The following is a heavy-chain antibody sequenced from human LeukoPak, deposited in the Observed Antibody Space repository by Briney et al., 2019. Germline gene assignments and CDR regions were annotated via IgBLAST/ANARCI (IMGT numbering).Heavy chain of an antibody. D-gene: IGHD2-2*01. CDR1: EFTFSSYA. CDR3: ARDRDCSGSTCGYKGAFDI. CDR2: ISSNGGST. J-gene: IGHJ3*02. V-gene: IGHV3-64*01. Sequence: GGSLRLSCVASEFTFSSYAMYWVRQAPGKGLEYVSAISSNGGSTYYANSVKGRFTISRDNSRNTLYLQMGSLRAEDMAVYYCARDRDCSGSTCGYKGAFDIWGQGTMVTVSS.